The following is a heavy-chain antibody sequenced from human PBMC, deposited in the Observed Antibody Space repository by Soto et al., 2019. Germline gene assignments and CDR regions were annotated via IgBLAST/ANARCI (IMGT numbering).Heavy chain of an antibody. CDR1: GFTFDDYA. V-gene: IGHV3-9*01. CDR2: ISWNSGSI. Sequence: PGGSLRLSCAASGFTFDDYAMHWVRQAPGKGLEWVSGISWNSGSIGYADSVKGRFTISRDNAKNSLYLQMNSLRAEDTALYYCAKELGYCISTSCHDAFDIWGQGTMVTVSS. CDR3: AKELGYCISTSCHDAFDI. D-gene: IGHD2-2*01. J-gene: IGHJ3*02.